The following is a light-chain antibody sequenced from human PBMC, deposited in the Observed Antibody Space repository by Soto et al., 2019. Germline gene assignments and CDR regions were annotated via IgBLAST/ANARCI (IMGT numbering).Light chain of an antibody. J-gene: IGKJ1*01. V-gene: IGKV1-27*01. CDR3: EHYFGAPWA. Sequence: IQMTQSPSSLSASVGDRVTITCRASQVINNYLAWYQQKTGKPPQLLIYGASTLHSGVPSRFSGSGTATDFTLTITSLQPEDVATYFCEHYFGAPWACGQGTKLEIK. CDR2: GAS. CDR1: QVINNY.